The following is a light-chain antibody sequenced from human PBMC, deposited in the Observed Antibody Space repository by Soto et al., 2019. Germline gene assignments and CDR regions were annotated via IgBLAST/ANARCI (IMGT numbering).Light chain of an antibody. Sequence: DIQMTQSPSSLSASFGDRVTITCRASQGIGVYLAWFQQRPGNAPKLLIYAASTLQSGVPSRVSGSGSGTDFTITISSLQPEDAATYYCQKYNSAPLTFGGGTKVEIK. J-gene: IGKJ4*01. CDR1: QGIGVY. CDR2: AAS. V-gene: IGKV1-27*01. CDR3: QKYNSAPLT.